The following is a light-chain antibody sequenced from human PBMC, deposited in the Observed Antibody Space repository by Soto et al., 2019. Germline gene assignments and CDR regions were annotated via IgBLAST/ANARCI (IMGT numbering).Light chain of an antibody. CDR3: QQYSNWPPWT. CDR1: QSVSRN. CDR2: GAS. Sequence: EIVMTQSPATLSVSPGERATLSCRASQSVSRNLAWYQQKPGQAPRLLIYGASIRATGIPGRFSGSGSGTDFTLTISSRQSEDFAVYYCQQYSNWPPWTFGQGTKVEIK. J-gene: IGKJ1*01. V-gene: IGKV3-15*01.